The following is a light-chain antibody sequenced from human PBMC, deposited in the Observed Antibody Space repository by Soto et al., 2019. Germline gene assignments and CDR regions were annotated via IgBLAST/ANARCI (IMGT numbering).Light chain of an antibody. Sequence: DIQMTQSPSSLSASVGDRITIACQASHDINNYLSWFQQKPGKAPRLLIYDASNFEAGVPSRFSGSGSGTDFTFTINSLQPEDIATYFCPQYDDLPYTFGQGTNLEIK. CDR1: HDINNY. V-gene: IGKV1-33*01. CDR2: DAS. CDR3: PQYDDLPYT. J-gene: IGKJ2*01.